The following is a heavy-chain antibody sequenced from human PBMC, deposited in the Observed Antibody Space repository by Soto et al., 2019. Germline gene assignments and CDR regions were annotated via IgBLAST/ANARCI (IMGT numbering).Heavy chain of an antibody. J-gene: IGHJ4*02. CDR1: GFTFSSYA. CDR3: AKWGGNYVWGSYRIGYYFDY. Sequence: LRLSCAASGFTFSSYAMSWVRQAPGKGLEWVSAVSGSGGSTYYADSVKGRFTISRDNSKNTLYLQMNSLRAEDTAVYYCAKWGGNYVWGSYRIGYYFDYWGQGTLVTVSS. D-gene: IGHD3-16*02. CDR2: VSGSGGST. V-gene: IGHV3-23*01.